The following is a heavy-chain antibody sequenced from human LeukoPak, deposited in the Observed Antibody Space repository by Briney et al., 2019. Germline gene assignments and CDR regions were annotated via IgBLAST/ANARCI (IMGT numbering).Heavy chain of an antibody. Sequence: GGSLRLSCAASGFTFSNYAMHWVRQAPGKGLEWVAVISYDGTNKYYADSEKGRFTISRDNSKNTMYLQMNSLRAEDTAMYYCARAPMSYDSSGFGGAFDIWGQGTMVTVSS. CDR3: ARAPMSYDSSGFGGAFDI. D-gene: IGHD3-22*01. CDR2: ISYDGTNK. J-gene: IGHJ3*02. V-gene: IGHV3-30-3*01. CDR1: GFTFSNYA.